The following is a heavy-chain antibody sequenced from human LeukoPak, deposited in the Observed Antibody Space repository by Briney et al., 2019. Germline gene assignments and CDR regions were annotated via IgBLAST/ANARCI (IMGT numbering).Heavy chain of an antibody. CDR3: ASPGAPYYYGSGSYSYDY. D-gene: IGHD3-10*01. J-gene: IGHJ4*02. V-gene: IGHV4-59*12. CDR1: GGSISSYY. Sequence: SETLSLTSTVSGGSISSYYWSWIRQPPGKGLEWIGYIYYSGSTNYNPSLKSRVTISVDTSKNQFSLKLSSVTAADTAVYYCASPGAPYYYGSGSYSYDYWGQGTLVTVSS. CDR2: IYYSGST.